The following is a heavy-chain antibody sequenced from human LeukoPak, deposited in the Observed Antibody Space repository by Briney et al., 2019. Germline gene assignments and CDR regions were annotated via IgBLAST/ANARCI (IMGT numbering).Heavy chain of an antibody. CDR3: ARAGGSSGWYRRAYNWFDP. CDR1: VGSFSGCF. J-gene: IGHJ5*02. V-gene: IGHV4-34*01. Sequence: SETLSLTCAVYVGSFSGCFWSWLRQPPGKGLEWIGEINHSGSTNYNPSLKSRVTISVDTSKNQFSLKLSSVTAADTAVYYCARAGGSSGWYRRAYNWFDPWGQGTLVTVSS. D-gene: IGHD6-19*01. CDR2: INHSGST.